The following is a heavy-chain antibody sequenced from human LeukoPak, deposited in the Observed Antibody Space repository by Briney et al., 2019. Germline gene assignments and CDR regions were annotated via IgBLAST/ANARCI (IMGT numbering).Heavy chain of an antibody. Sequence: PGGSLRLSCAASGFTFISYWMSWVRQAPGKGLEWVANIKQDGSEKYYVDSVKGRFTISRDNSKNTLYLQMNSLRAEDTAVYYCAKDAWYYYDSGSYRYPRNFDYWGRGTLVTVSS. V-gene: IGHV3-7*01. J-gene: IGHJ4*02. D-gene: IGHD3-10*01. CDR3: AKDAWYYYDSGSYRYPRNFDY. CDR1: GFTFISYW. CDR2: IKQDGSEK.